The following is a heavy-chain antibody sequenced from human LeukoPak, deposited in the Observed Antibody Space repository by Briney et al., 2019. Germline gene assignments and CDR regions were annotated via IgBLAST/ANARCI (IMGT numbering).Heavy chain of an antibody. CDR1: GYSIGSGSY. J-gene: IGHJ1*01. CDR2: IYHSGTT. CDR3: ARNDHARPPDN. Sequence: SETLSLTCTVSGYSIGSGSYWGWIRQPPGKGLEWIGSIYHSGTTYYNPSLKSRVTISVDTSKNQFSLKLSSVTAADTAVYYCARNDHARPPDNWGQGTQVTVSA. V-gene: IGHV4-38-2*02. D-gene: IGHD2-2*01.